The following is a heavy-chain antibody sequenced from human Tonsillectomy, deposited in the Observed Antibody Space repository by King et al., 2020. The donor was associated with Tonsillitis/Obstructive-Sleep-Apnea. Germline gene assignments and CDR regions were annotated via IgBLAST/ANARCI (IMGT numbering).Heavy chain of an antibody. Sequence: QLVQSGAEVKKPGESLKISCQGSGFKFINYWIGWVRQMPGKGLEWMGNIYPYDSVTRYSPSFEGQVTISADKSTSTAYLQWNSLKASDSAMYYCARRFCSGADCYATSSNFDLWGRGTLVTVSS. D-gene: IGHD2-15*01. J-gene: IGHJ2*01. CDR3: ARRFCSGADCYATSSNFDL. V-gene: IGHV5-51*01. CDR2: IYPYDSVT. CDR1: GFKFINYW.